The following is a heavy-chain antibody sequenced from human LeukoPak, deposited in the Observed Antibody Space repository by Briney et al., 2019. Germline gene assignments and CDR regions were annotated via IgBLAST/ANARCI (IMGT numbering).Heavy chain of an antibody. CDR1: GFMFTSYW. V-gene: IGHV3-7*05. CDR2: INHDGSEK. D-gene: IGHD5/OR15-5a*01. Sequence: PGGSLRLSCAASGFMFTSYWMSWVRQAPGKGLEWVASINHDGSEKYYVDSVKGRLTISRDNAKNSLYLQMNSLRAEDTAVYHCARVVVSTTNRFDPWGQGTLVTVSS. CDR3: ARVVVSTTNRFDP. J-gene: IGHJ5*02.